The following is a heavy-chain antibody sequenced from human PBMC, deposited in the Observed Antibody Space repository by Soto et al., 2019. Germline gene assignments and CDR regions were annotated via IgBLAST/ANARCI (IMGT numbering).Heavy chain of an antibody. CDR1: GFTFSSYG. V-gene: IGHV3-30*18. Sequence: VGSLRLSCAASGFTFSSYGMHWVRQAPGKGLEWVAVISYDGSNKYYANSVKGRFTISRDNSKNTLYLQMNSLRAEDTAVYYCAKDWGAAKYSSSSGGALDYWGQGTLVTVSS. CDR3: AKDWGAAKYSSSSGGALDY. J-gene: IGHJ4*02. D-gene: IGHD6-6*01. CDR2: ISYDGSNK.